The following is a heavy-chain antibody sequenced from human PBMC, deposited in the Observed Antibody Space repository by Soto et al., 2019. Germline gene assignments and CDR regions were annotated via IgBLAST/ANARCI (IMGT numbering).Heavy chain of an antibody. J-gene: IGHJ6*02. CDR1: GYTFTSYG. CDR2: INPNSGGT. D-gene: IGHD6-6*01. CDR3: AREPVHHYYYYYGMDV. Sequence: ASVKVSCKASGYTFTSYGISWERQAPGQGLEWMGWINPNSGGTNYAQKFQGWVTMTRDTSISTAYMELSRLRSDDTAVYYCAREPVHHYYYYYGMDVWGQGTTVTVSS. V-gene: IGHV1-2*04.